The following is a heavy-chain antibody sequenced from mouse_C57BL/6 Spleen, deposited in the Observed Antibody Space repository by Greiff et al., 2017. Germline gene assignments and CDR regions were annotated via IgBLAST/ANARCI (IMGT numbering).Heavy chain of an antibody. D-gene: IGHD1-1*01. CDR2: IYPGSGNT. CDR3: ASCGSSYPYYFDY. Sequence: QVQLQQSGAELVRPGASVKLSCKASGYTFTDYYINWVKQRPGQGLEWIARIYPGSGNTYYNEKFKGKATLTAEKSSSTAYMQLSSLTSEDSAVYFCASCGSSYPYYFDYWGQGTTLTVSS. J-gene: IGHJ2*01. CDR1: GYTFTDYY. V-gene: IGHV1-76*01.